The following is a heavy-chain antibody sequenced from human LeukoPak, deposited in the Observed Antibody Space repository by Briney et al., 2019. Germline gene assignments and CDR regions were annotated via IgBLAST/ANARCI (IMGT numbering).Heavy chain of an antibody. V-gene: IGHV4-59*01. J-gene: IGHJ3*02. CDR3: AREERVGIGVAFDI. CDR2: IYYSGST. D-gene: IGHD2-21*01. CDR1: GGSISSDY. Sequence: PSQTRPLTCTVSGGSISSDYGSWIRHPPGKGLEWIGSIYYSGSTNYNPSLKSRVTISLDTSKNQFSLKLSSVTAADTAVYYCAREERVGIGVAFDIWGQGTMVTVSS.